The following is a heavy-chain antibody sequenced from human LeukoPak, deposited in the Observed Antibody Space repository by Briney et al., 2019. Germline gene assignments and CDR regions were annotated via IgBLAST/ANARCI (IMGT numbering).Heavy chain of an antibody. CDR1: GYTFTSYY. Sequence: ASVKVSCKASGYTFTSYYMHWVRQAPGQGLEWMGIINPSGGSTSYAQKFQGRVTMTRDTSTSTVYMELSSLRSEDTAVYYCARVGDYYDSSGYYLHYWGQGTLVTVSS. CDR2: INPSGGST. V-gene: IGHV1-46*01. D-gene: IGHD3-22*01. J-gene: IGHJ4*02. CDR3: ARVGDYYDSSGYYLHY.